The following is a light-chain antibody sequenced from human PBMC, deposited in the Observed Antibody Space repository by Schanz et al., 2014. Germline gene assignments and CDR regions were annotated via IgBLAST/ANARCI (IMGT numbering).Light chain of an antibody. Sequence: QSALTQPPSASGSPGQSVTISCTGTSSDVGGYNYVSWYQQHPGKAPKLMIYEVSKRPSGVPDRFSGSILGNKAALTITEVQADDESDYYCVLYMGSGIWVFGGGTKLTVL. V-gene: IGLV2-8*01. J-gene: IGLJ3*02. CDR1: SSDVGGYNY. CDR2: EVS. CDR3: VLYMGSGIWV.